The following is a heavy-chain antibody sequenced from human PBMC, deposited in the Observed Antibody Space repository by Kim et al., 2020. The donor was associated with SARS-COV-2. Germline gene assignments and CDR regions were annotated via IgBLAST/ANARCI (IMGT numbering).Heavy chain of an antibody. CDR2: INHNGRP. Sequence: SETLSLTCAVYGGSFSGYYWSWIRQPPGKGLEWIGEINHNGRPNYNPSLKSRVTISVDTSKNQFSLKLTSVTAADTAVYYCARRLSNTSGWGSHYCDLWGQGTLVTVSS. V-gene: IGHV4-34*01. J-gene: IGHJ4*02. D-gene: IGHD3-10*01. CDR3: ARRLSNTSGWGSHYCDL. CDR1: GGSFSGYY.